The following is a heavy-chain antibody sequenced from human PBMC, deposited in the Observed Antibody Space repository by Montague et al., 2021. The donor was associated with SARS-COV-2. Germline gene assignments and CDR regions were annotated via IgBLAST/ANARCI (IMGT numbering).Heavy chain of an antibody. CDR3: ATEVVVGHYHYYYGIDV. CDR1: GGSISSSSYY. Sequence: SETLSLTCTVSGGSISSSSYYWGWIRQPPGKGLECFGCIYYSGSTYYNPSLKSRVTISVDTSKNQFSLKLSSVTAAATAVYYCATEVVVGHYHYYYGIDVWGQGTTVTVSS. D-gene: IGHD2-15*01. CDR2: IYYSGST. V-gene: IGHV4-39*01. J-gene: IGHJ6*02.